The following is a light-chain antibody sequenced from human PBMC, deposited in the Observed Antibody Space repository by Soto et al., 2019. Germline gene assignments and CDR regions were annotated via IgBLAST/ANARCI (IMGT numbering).Light chain of an antibody. Sequence: QSALSPPSSLSGSPGQSITISCAGTISDIGGYNYVSWYQQHPGKAPKVMIYEVSNRPSGVSNRFSGSKSGNTASLTISGLQAEDEADYYCSSYTSSSTIYVFGSGTKVTVL. CDR1: ISDIGGYNY. CDR3: SSYTSSSTIYV. J-gene: IGLJ1*01. CDR2: EVS. V-gene: IGLV2-14*01.